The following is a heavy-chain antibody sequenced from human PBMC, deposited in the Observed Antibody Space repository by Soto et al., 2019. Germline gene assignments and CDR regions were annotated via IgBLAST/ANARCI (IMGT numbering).Heavy chain of an antibody. V-gene: IGHV3-23*01. CDR3: GKGATYYDFWSGYVAL. CDR2: ITTGGDTT. D-gene: IGHD3-3*01. Sequence: GGSLGLSCAACFFTFNNYATTRFRLAPGKGLEWVSVITTGGDTTYYADSVKGRFTISRDSSKNTLYLQMNSLGAEDTAIYYCGKGATYYDFWSGYVALWGQGT. J-gene: IGHJ4*02. CDR1: FFTFNNYA.